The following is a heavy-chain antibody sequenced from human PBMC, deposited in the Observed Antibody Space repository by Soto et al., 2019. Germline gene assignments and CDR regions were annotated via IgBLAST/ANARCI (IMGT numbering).Heavy chain of an antibody. D-gene: IGHD3-10*01. J-gene: IGHJ3*02. V-gene: IGHV3-20*01. Sequence: EVQLVESGGGVVRPGGSLRLSCAASGFTFDDYGMSWVRQAPGKGLELVSGINWNGGSTGYADSVKGRFTISRDNAKNSPYMQMNSLRAEDTGLYHCAREKDGSGSLNDAFDIWGQGTMVAVSS. CDR3: AREKDGSGSLNDAFDI. CDR1: GFTFDDYG. CDR2: INWNGGST.